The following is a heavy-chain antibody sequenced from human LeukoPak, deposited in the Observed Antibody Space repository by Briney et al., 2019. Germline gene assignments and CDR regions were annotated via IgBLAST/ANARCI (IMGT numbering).Heavy chain of an antibody. CDR1: GGTFSSYA. V-gene: IGHV1-69*05. Sequence: GASVKVSCKASGGTFSSYAISWVRQAPGQGLEWMGGIIPIFGTANYAQKFQGRVTITTDESTSTAYMELSSLRSEDTAVYYCARGGYGSSSNSGPPIFDYWGQGTLVTVSS. CDR3: ARGGYGSSSNSGPPIFDY. D-gene: IGHD6-6*01. CDR2: IIPIFGTA. J-gene: IGHJ4*02.